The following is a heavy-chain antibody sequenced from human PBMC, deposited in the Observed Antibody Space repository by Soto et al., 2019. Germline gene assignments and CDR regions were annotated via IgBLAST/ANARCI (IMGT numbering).Heavy chain of an antibody. CDR2: INHSGST. D-gene: IGHD2-15*01. CDR3: ARGPYCSGGSCYWYYYYMDV. Sequence: QVQLQQWGAGLLKPSETLSLTCAVYGGSFSGYYWSWIRQPPGKGLEWIGEINHSGSTNYNPSLKSRVTISVDTSKNQFSLKLSSVTAADTAVYYCARGPYCSGGSCYWYYYYMDVWGKGTTVTVSS. J-gene: IGHJ6*03. CDR1: GGSFSGYY. V-gene: IGHV4-34*01.